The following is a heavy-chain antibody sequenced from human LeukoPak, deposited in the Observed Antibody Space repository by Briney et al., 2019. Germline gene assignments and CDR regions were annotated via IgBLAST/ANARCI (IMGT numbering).Heavy chain of an antibody. V-gene: IGHV6-1*01. D-gene: IGHD2-15*01. Sequence: SQTLSLTCAISGDSVSSDTTTWNWIRQSPSRGLEWLGRTYYRSKWYKDYAVSVKSRVTINPDTSKNQFSLQLNSVTPEDTAVYYCARGDCSGGTCYSDSAFHVWGQGTMVTVSS. CDR1: GDSVSSDTTT. J-gene: IGHJ3*01. CDR3: ARGDCSGGTCYSDSAFHV. CDR2: TYYRSKWYK.